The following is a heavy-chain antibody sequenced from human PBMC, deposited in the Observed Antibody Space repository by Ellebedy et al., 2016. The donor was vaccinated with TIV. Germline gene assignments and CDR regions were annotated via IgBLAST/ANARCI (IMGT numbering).Heavy chain of an antibody. J-gene: IGHJ3*02. D-gene: IGHD3-16*01. CDR2: INQDGSDK. V-gene: IGHV3-7*01. CDR3: ATDGSYGDYRSPTHAFVM. Sequence: GGSLRLSCAASGFNFNSYWMTWVRQAPGKGLEWVANINQDGSDKYYVDSLRGRFTISRDNAKNSLYLQMNSLRGEDTAVYYCATDGSYGDYRSPTHAFVMWGRGTLVTVSS. CDR1: GFNFNSYW.